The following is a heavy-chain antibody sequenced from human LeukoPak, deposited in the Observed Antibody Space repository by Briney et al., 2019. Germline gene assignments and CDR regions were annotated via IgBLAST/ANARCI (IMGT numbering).Heavy chain of an antibody. J-gene: IGHJ3*02. CDR1: GFTFSDYY. D-gene: IGHD2-15*01. V-gene: IGHV3-11*06. CDR3: VRDRGIVVVVGAFDI. Sequence: PGGSLRLSCAASGFTFSDYYMSWIRQAPGKGLEWVSYISSSSSYTNYADSVKGRFTISRDNAKNSLYLQMNSLRAEDTAVYYCVRDRGIVVVVGAFDIWGQGTMVTVSS. CDR2: ISSSSSYT.